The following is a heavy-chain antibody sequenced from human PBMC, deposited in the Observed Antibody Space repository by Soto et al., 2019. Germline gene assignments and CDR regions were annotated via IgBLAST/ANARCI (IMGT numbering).Heavy chain of an antibody. J-gene: IGHJ6*03. CDR2: ISSSSGYI. V-gene: IGHV3-21*04. D-gene: IGHD3-9*01. CDR1: GFTLSTYR. Sequence: EVQLVESGGGLVKPGGSPRLSCAASGFTLSTYRMSWVRQAPGKALEWVSSISSSSGYIYYADSVKGRFTISRDNAKNSLDLQMNSLRAEDTAVYYCARDQGEYDIMTERYFYYMDVWGKGTTVTISS. CDR3: ARDQGEYDIMTERYFYYMDV.